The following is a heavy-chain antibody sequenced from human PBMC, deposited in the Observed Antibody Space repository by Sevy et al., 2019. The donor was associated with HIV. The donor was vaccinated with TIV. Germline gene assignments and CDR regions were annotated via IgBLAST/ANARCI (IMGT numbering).Heavy chain of an antibody. J-gene: IGHJ3*02. CDR2: VHFDGTII. CDR3: AKETDAFDI. CDR1: GFTISTYT. V-gene: IGHV3-30*02. Sequence: GGSLRLSCAASGFTISTYTMHWVRQPPGKGLEWVAFVHFDGTIIYTEDSVKGRFTISRDNSKNTLYLQMNSLRAEDTAVYYCAKETDAFDIWGQGTTVTVS.